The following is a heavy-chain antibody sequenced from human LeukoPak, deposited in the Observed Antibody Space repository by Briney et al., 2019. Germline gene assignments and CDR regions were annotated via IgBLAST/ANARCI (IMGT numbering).Heavy chain of an antibody. CDR3: ARAEAWLRLNSYYYMDV. V-gene: IGHV1-8*01. CDR1: GYTFTSYD. Sequence: GASVRVSCKASGYTFTSYDINWVRQATGQGLEWMGWMNPNSGNTGYAQKFQGRVTMTRNTSISTAYMELSSLRSEDTAVYYCARAEAWLRLNSYYYMDVWGKGTTVTISS. D-gene: IGHD5-12*01. J-gene: IGHJ6*03. CDR2: MNPNSGNT.